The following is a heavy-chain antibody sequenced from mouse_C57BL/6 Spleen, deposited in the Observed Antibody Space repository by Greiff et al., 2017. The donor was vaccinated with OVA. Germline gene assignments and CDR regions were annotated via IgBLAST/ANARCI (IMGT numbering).Heavy chain of an antibody. CDR3: ARKTTVVATDDY. Sequence: EVQLQQSGPELVKPGASVKISCKASGYSFTGYYMNWVKQSPEKSLEWIGEINPSTGGTTYNQKFKAKATLTVDKSSSTAYMQLKSLTSEDSAVYYCARKTTVVATDDYWGQGTTLTVSS. D-gene: IGHD1-1*01. CDR1: GYSFTGYY. CDR2: INPSTGGT. J-gene: IGHJ2*01. V-gene: IGHV1-42*01.